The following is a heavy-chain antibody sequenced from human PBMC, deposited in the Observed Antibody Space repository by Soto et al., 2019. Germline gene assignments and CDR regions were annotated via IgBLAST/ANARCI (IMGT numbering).Heavy chain of an antibody. CDR1: GGSISSGDYY. V-gene: IGHV4-30-4*01. J-gene: IGHJ6*02. D-gene: IGHD5-18*01. CDR2: IYYSGST. Sequence: QVQLQESGPGLVKPSQTLSLTCTVSGGSISSGDYYWSWIRQPPGKGLEWIGYIYYSGSTYYNPSLKCRVTITVDKSKNQFALKLSSVTAADTAVYYCARASPVVTDVWGQGTTFTVSS. CDR3: ARASPVVTDV.